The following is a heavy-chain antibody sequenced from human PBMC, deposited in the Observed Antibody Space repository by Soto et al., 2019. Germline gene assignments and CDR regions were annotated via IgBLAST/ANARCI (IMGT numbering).Heavy chain of an antibody. CDR3: ARGTTTSAFSAMDV. CDR1: GFTFSYHA. Sequence: QGQLVESGGGVVQPGRSLRLSCSASGFTFSYHALNWVRQAPGKGLEWVAVISYDGDNKYIAESVKGRFTISRDNSKNTVSLQMNSLRTEDTAIYFCARGTTTSAFSAMDVWGQGTTVTVSS. CDR2: ISYDGDNK. D-gene: IGHD1-1*01. J-gene: IGHJ6*02. V-gene: IGHV3-30-3*01.